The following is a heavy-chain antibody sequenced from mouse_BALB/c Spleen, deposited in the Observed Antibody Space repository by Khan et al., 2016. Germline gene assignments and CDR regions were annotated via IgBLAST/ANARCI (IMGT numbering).Heavy chain of an antibody. V-gene: IGHV14-3*02. Sequence: VQLKQSGAELVKPGASVKLSCTASGFNIKDIYMHWVKQRPEQGLEWIGRIDPANGNTKYDPKFQGKATITADTSSNTAYLQLSSLTSEDTAVYYCARMGFAYWGQGTLVTVSA. J-gene: IGHJ3*01. CDR1: GFNIKDIY. CDR3: ARMGFAY. CDR2: IDPANGNT.